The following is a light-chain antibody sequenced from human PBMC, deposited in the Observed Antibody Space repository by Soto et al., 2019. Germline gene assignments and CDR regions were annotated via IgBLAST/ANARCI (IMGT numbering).Light chain of an antibody. J-gene: IGKJ5*01. CDR2: DAS. Sequence: ENLLTQSPGTLSFAPGERATLPCRSSQSVTSSYLAWYQQKPGQAPRLLIYDASNRATGIPARFSGSGSETDFTLTISSLVPEDFAVYYCQQRSNWPPITFGQGTRLEIK. V-gene: IGKV3-11*01. CDR3: QQRSNWPPIT. CDR1: QSVTSSY.